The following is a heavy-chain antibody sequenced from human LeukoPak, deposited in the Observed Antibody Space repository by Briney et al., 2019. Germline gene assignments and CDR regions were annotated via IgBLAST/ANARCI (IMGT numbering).Heavy chain of an antibody. J-gene: IGHJ6*03. D-gene: IGHD2-2*01. Sequence: ASVKVSCKVSGYTLTELSMHWVRQAPGKGLEWMGGFDPEDGETIYAQKFQGRVTMTEDTSTDTAYMELSSLRSEDTAVYYCATGCCSSTSCRHAYYYYMDVWGKGTTVTVSS. V-gene: IGHV1-24*01. CDR2: FDPEDGET. CDR1: GYTLTELS. CDR3: ATGCCSSTSCRHAYYYYMDV.